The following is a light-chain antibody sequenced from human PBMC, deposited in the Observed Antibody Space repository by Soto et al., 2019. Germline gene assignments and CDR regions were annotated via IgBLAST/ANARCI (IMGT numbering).Light chain of an antibody. V-gene: IGKV3-20*01. CDR2: GAS. CDR1: QSVSSSY. Sequence: EIVLTQSPGTLSLSPGERATLSCRASQSVSSSYLAWYQQKPGQAPRLLIYGASSRATGIPDRFSGSGSGTDFTLTISRLEPEDFAVYYCQQYSSFYTFGQGTKLEIK. CDR3: QQYSSFYT. J-gene: IGKJ2*01.